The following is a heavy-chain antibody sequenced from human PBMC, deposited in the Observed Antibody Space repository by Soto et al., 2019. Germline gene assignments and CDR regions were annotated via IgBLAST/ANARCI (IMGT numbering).Heavy chain of an antibody. D-gene: IGHD6-13*01. CDR1: GGSISSYY. Sequence: SETLSLTCTVSGGSISSYYWSWIRQPPGKGLEWIGNIYYSGSTNYNPSLKSRVTISVDTSKNQFSLELSSVTAADTAVYYCARDRAAAGANNWFDPWGQGTLVTVSS. J-gene: IGHJ5*02. CDR3: ARDRAAAGANNWFDP. V-gene: IGHV4-59*01. CDR2: IYYSGST.